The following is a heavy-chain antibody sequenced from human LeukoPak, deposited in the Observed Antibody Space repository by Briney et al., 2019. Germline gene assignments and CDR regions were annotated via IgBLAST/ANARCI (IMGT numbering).Heavy chain of an antibody. V-gene: IGHV4-59*02. CDR3: ASTSGYCSGGNCYSAFDY. J-gene: IGHJ4*02. CDR1: GGSVSTYY. D-gene: IGHD2-15*01. CDR2: IYYSGST. Sequence: SETLSLTCTVSGGSVSTYYWIWIRQPPGKGLEWIGYIYYSGSTNYNPSLKSRLTISVDTSNNQFSLKLSSVTAADTAVYYCASTSGYCSGGNCYSAFDYWGQGTLVTVSS.